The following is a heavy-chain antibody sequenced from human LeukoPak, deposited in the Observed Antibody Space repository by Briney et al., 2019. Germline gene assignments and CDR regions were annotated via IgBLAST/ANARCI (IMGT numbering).Heavy chain of an antibody. D-gene: IGHD4-23*01. V-gene: IGHV3-30-3*01. Sequence: GGSLRLSCAASGFTFSSYAMHWVRQAPGKGLEWVAVVSYDGSNKYYADSVKGRFTISRDNSKNTLYLQMNSSRAEDTAVYYCARDRSLTVITGRGYFDYWGQGTLVTVSS. CDR3: ARDRSLTVITGRGYFDY. CDR2: VSYDGSNK. CDR1: GFTFSSYA. J-gene: IGHJ4*02.